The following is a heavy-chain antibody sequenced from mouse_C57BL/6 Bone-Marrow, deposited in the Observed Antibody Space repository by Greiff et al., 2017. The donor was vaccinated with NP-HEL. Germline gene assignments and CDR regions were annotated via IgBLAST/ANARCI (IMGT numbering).Heavy chain of an antibody. Sequence: QVQLQQSDAELVKPGASVKISCKASGYTFTDHTIHWMKQRPEQGLEWIGYIYPSDGSTKYNEKFKGKATLTADKSSSTAYMQLNSLTSEDSAVYFCARWNFYDGNYVDWYFDDWGKGTTVTVSS. D-gene: IGHD2-1*01. CDR3: ARWNFYDGNYVDWYFDD. CDR1: GYTFTDHT. J-gene: IGHJ1*03. V-gene: IGHV1-78*01. CDR2: IYPSDGST.